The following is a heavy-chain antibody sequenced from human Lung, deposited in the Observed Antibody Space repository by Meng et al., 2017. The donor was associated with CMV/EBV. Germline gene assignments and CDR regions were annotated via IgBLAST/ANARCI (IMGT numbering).Heavy chain of an antibody. CDR3: ARVGNERITNFGVVTKGGFDI. J-gene: IGHJ3*02. CDR2: INPSGGGT. D-gene: IGHD3-3*01. CDR1: GYTFTSYY. V-gene: IGHV1-46*01. Sequence: ASXXVSXKASGYTFTSYYMHWVRPAPGQGLEWRGIINPSGGGTSYAQKIQGRVTMTRDTSTSTVYMELSSLRSEDTAVYYCARVGNERITNFGVVTKGGFDIXGQGXMVTVSS.